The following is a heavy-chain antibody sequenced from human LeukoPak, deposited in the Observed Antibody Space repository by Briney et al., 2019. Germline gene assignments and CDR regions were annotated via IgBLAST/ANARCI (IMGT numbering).Heavy chain of an antibody. Sequence: GGSLRLSCAASGFNSGFYSMNWVRQAPGKGLEWVSKISSSGSAIYYADSVKGRFTISRDNAKSTLYLQMNSLRVEDTAVYYCARGGSLGYWGQGTLVTVSS. J-gene: IGHJ4*02. CDR3: ARGGSLGY. CDR1: GFNSGFYS. D-gene: IGHD6-19*01. CDR2: ISSSGSAI. V-gene: IGHV3-48*04.